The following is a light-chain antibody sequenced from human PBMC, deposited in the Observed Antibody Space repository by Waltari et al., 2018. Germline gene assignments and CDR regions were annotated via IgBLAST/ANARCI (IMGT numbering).Light chain of an antibody. V-gene: IGLV1-47*01. CDR3: AAWDDSLSAVP. J-gene: IGLJ2*01. CDR2: KNN. CDR1: NSNIGSNY. Sequence: QSVLTQPPSTSGTPGQRVTISCSGSNSNIGSNYVYWYQQVPGMAPKLLIYKNNQRPSGVPDRFSGSKSGTAASLAISALRSEDEADYYCAAWDDSLSAVPFGGGTKVTVL.